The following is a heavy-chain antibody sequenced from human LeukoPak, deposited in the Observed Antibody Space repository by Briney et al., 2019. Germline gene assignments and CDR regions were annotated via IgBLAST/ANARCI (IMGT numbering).Heavy chain of an antibody. Sequence: ASVKVSCKASGYTFTSYGISWVRQAPGQGLEWMGWISAYNGNTNYAQKLQGRVTMTTDTSTSTAYMELRSLRSDDTAVYYCARRTYYYGSGSLDYWGQGTLVTVSS. V-gene: IGHV1-18*01. CDR3: ARRTYYYGSGSLDY. J-gene: IGHJ4*02. CDR2: ISAYNGNT. D-gene: IGHD3-10*01. CDR1: GYTFTSYG.